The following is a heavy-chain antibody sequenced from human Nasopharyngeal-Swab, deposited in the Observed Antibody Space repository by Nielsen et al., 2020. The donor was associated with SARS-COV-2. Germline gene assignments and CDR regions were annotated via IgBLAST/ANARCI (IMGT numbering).Heavy chain of an antibody. J-gene: IGHJ3*02. CDR3: ARVRYYYDSHGAFDI. D-gene: IGHD3-22*01. CDR1: GYTFTGYY. Sequence: ATVKVSCNASGYTFTGYYMHWVRQAPGQGLEWMGWINPNSGGTNYAQKFQGWVTMTRDTSISTAYMELSRLRSDDTAVYYCARVRYYYDSHGAFDIWGQGTMVTVSS. V-gene: IGHV1-2*04. CDR2: INPNSGGT.